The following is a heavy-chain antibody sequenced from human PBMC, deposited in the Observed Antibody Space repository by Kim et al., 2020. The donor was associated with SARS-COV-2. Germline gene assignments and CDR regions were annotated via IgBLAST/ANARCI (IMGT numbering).Heavy chain of an antibody. CDR2: IYYSGST. CDR1: GYSISSSNW. CDR3: GRIDYASGWFDP. J-gene: IGHJ5*02. D-gene: IGHD4-17*01. V-gene: IGHV4-28*01. Sequence: SETLSLTCAVSGYSISSSNWWGWIRQPPGKGLEWIGYIYYSGSTYYNPSLKSRVTMSVDTSKNQFSLKLSSVTAVDTAVYYCGRIDYASGWFDPWGQGTLVTVSS.